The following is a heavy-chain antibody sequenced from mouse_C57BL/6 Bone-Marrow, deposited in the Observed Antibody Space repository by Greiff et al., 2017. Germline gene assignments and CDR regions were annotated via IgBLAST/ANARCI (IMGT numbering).Heavy chain of an antibody. Sequence: QVQLQQSGAELVRPGTSVKVSCKASGYAFTNYLIEWVKQRPGQGLEWIGVINPGSGGTNYNEKFKGKATLTADKSSSTAYMQLSSLTSEDSAVYFCARRLTFYWYFDVWGTGTTVTVSS. D-gene: IGHD3-2*02. CDR2: INPGSGGT. CDR3: ARRLTFYWYFDV. V-gene: IGHV1-54*01. CDR1: GYAFTNYL. J-gene: IGHJ1*03.